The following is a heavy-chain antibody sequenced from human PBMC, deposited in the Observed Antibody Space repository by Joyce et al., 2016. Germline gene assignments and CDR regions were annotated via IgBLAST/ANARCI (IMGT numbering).Heavy chain of an antibody. J-gene: IGHJ4*02. Sequence: QVQLQESGPGLVQPSQTLSLTCGVSGGSISDGGYYWSWIRQRPGQGLEWIGYINYSGNTYYIPSLKSRLTISIDMSKNQFSLRLTSVTAADTAVYYCARVPLSSAFDYWGQGILVTVSS. CDR1: GGSISDGGYY. V-gene: IGHV4-31*11. CDR3: ARVPLSSAFDY. D-gene: IGHD1-26*01. CDR2: INYSGNT.